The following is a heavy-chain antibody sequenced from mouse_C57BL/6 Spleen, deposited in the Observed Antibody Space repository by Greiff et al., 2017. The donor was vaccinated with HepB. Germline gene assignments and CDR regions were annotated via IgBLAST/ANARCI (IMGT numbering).Heavy chain of an antibody. V-gene: IGHV1-61*01. D-gene: IGHD1-1*02. J-gene: IGHJ2*01. Sequence: VQLQESGAELVRPGSSVKLSCKASGYTFTSYWMDWVKQRPGQGLEWIGNIYPSDSETHYNQKFKDKATLTVDKSSSTAYMQLSSLTSEDSAVYYCARKEAGGSLDYWGQGTTLTVSS. CDR1: GYTFTSYW. CDR3: ARKEAGGSLDY. CDR2: IYPSDSET.